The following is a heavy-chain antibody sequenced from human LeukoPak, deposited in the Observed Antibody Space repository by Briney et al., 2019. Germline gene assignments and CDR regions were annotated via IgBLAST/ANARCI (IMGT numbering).Heavy chain of an antibody. CDR2: IRGGGRTT. CDR1: GFTFEDYS. J-gene: IGHJ4*02. V-gene: IGHV3-43*02. CDR3: AKTRRSGTEYGDFDH. Sequence: GGSLRLSCAASGFTFEDYSLHWLRQAQGKGLEWVSHIRGGGRTTYYANSVKGRFAVSRDNSKKSLYLQMSSLRTEDTALYYCAKTRRSGTEYGDFDHWGQGTLVTVSS. D-gene: IGHD1-26*01.